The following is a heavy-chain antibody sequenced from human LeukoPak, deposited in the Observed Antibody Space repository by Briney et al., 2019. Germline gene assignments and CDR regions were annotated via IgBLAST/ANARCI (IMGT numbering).Heavy chain of an antibody. D-gene: IGHD2-15*01. CDR2: IYYSGST. CDR3: AIQVGGSSRVDY. Sequence: SETLSLTCTVSGGSISSYYWSWIRQPPGKGLEWIGYIYYSGSTNYNPSLKSRVTISVDTSKNQFSLKLSSVTAADTAVYYCAIQVGGSSRVDYWGQGTLVTVSS. J-gene: IGHJ4*02. V-gene: IGHV4-59*01. CDR1: GGSISSYY.